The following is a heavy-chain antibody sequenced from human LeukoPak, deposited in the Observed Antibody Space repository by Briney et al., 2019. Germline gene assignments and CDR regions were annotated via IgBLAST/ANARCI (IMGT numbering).Heavy chain of an antibody. CDR3: TRDSVGDSYADY. Sequence: GGSLRLSCAASGFTFSGYAMSWVRQAPGKGLEWVSAISGSGGSTYYADSVKGRFTISRDNSKNTLYLQMNSLRAEDTAVYYCTRDSVGDSYADYWGQGTLVTVSS. CDR2: ISGSGGST. V-gene: IGHV3-23*01. CDR1: GFTFSGYA. J-gene: IGHJ4*02. D-gene: IGHD5-18*01.